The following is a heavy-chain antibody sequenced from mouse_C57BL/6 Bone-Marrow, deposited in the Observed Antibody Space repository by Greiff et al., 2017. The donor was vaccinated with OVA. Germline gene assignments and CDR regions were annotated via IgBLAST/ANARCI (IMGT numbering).Heavy chain of an antibody. CDR2: ISYDGSN. Sequence: EVKLMESGPGLVKPSQSLSLTCSVTGYSITSGYYWNWIRQFPGNKLEWMGYISYDGSNNYNPSLKNRISITRDTSKNQFFLKLNSVTTEDTATYYCAREGLRRKRYFDVWGTGTTVTVSS. CDR1: GYSITSGYY. J-gene: IGHJ1*03. CDR3: AREGLRRKRYFDV. V-gene: IGHV3-6*01. D-gene: IGHD2-4*01.